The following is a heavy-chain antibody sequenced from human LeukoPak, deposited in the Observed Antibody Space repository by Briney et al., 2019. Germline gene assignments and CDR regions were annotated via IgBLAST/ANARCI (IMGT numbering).Heavy chain of an antibody. J-gene: IGHJ4*02. V-gene: IGHV4-31*03. CDR1: GGSISSGGYY. CDR2: IYYSGST. D-gene: IGHD3-22*01. Sequence: SQTLSLTCTVSGGSISSGGYYRSWIRQHPGKGLEWIGYIYYSGSTYYNPSLKSRVTISVDTSKNQFSLKLSSVTAADTAVYYCAKTNYYDSSGYYMYYFDYWGQGTLVTVSS. CDR3: AKTNYYDSSGYYMYYFDY.